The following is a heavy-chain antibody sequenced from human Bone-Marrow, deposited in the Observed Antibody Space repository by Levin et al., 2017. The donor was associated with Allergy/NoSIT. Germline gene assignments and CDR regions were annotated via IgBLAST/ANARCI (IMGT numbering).Heavy chain of an antibody. CDR1: GGSVSSDSYY. J-gene: IGHJ4*02. Sequence: PSETLSLTCSVSGGSVSSDSYYWSWIRQPPGKGLEWIGYIYYNGDTFYNPSLKSRVTISLDTSKDQFSLTLRSVTAADTAVYYCARWKSISFRVHLEKWGPGTLITVSS. D-gene: IGHD6-6*01. V-gene: IGHV4-61*01. CDR3: ARWKSISFRVHLEK. CDR2: IYYNGDT.